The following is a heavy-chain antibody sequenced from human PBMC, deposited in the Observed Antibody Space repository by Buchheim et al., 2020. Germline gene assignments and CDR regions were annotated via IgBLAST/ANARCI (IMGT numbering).Heavy chain of an antibody. J-gene: IGHJ4*02. Sequence: QVSLRESGPAQVRTTETLTLTCTVSGLSLRNIGVSVSWIRQPPGKPLQWLARIDWDDGKYYNTSLEIRLTVSKRTSKKQVVLTLTNVDPADTATYYCARENDYNALDSWGQGTL. CDR2: IDWDDGK. D-gene: IGHD5-24*01. V-gene: IGHV2-70*15. CDR3: ARENDYNALDS. CDR1: GLSLRNIGVS.